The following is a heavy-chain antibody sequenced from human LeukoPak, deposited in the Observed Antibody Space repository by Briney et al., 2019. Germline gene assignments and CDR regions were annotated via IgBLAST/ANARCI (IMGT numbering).Heavy chain of an antibody. D-gene: IGHD3-10*01. V-gene: IGHV4-34*01. CDR1: GGSFSGYY. CDR2: INHSGST. CDR3: ARDRYYGSGSYAFDI. Sequence: SETLSLTCAVYGGSFSGYYWSWIRQPPGKGLEWIGEINHSGSTNYNPSLKSRVTISVDTSKNQSSLKLSSVTAADTAVYYCARDRYYGSGSYAFDIWGQGTMVTVSS. J-gene: IGHJ3*02.